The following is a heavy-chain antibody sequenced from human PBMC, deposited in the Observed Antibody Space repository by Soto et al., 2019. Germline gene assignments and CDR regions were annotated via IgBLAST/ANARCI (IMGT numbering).Heavy chain of an antibody. J-gene: IGHJ6*02. CDR3: AREGVSSSWYNYYGMDV. CDR1: GGSISSYY. CDR2: IYYSGST. V-gene: IGHV4-59*01. D-gene: IGHD6-13*01. Sequence: QVQLQESGPGLVKPSETLSLTCTVSGGSISSYYWSWIRQPPGKGLEWIGYIYYSGSTNYNPSLKSRVTIPVDTYKNQFSLKLGSVTAADTAVYYCAREGVSSSWYNYYGMDVWGQGTTVTVSS.